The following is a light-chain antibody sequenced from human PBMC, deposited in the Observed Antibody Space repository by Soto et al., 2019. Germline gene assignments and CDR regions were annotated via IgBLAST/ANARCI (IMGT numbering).Light chain of an antibody. Sequence: EIVLTQSPATLSLSPGEGATLSCRASQSISSHLAWHQQKPGQAPRLLMYDASNRATGIPARFSGSGSGTDFTLTISSLAPEDFAVYYCQQRPNWPLTFGGGTKVEIK. CDR1: QSISSH. V-gene: IGKV3-11*01. J-gene: IGKJ4*01. CDR3: QQRPNWPLT. CDR2: DAS.